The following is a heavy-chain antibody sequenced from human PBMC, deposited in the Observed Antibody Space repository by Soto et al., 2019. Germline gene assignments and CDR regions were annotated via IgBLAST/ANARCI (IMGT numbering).Heavy chain of an antibody. D-gene: IGHD3-22*01. J-gene: IGHJ4*02. CDR3: AKAPHDSSGYYPFDY. CDR1: GFTFSSYG. CDR2: ISYDGSNK. V-gene: IGHV3-30*18. Sequence: GGSLRLSCAASGFTFSSYGMHWVRQAPGKGLEWVAVISYDGSNKYYADSVKGRFTISRDNPKNTLYLQMNSLRAEDTAVYYCAKAPHDSSGYYPFDYWGQGTLVTVSS.